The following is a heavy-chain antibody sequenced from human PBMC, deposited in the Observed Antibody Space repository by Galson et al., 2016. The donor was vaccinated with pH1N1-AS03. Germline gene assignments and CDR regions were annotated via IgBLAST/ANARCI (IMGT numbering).Heavy chain of an antibody. Sequence: ETLSLTCAVSGGSIRSYYWNWIRQSPGKEMEWIGYIYNGGSTNYNPTLNNRVTISLDKSKNQIFLRLSSVTTSDTAVYYCARGNYGYYGGADWGQGTLVIVSS. CDR3: ARGNYGYYGGAD. CDR1: GGSIRSYY. J-gene: IGHJ1*01. CDR2: IYNGGST. V-gene: IGHV4-59*01. D-gene: IGHD4-17*01.